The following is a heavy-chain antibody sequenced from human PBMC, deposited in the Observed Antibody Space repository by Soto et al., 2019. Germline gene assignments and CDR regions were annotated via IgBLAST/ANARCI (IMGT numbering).Heavy chain of an antibody. Sequence: PGESLKISCKGSGYSFTSYWIGWVRQMPGKGLEWMGIIYPGDSDTRYSPSFQGQVTISADKSISTAYLQWSSLKASDTAMYYCAILRSGYYTVFPRPQYFDYWGQGTLVTVSS. CDR3: AILRSGYYTVFPRPQYFDY. D-gene: IGHD3-3*01. V-gene: IGHV5-51*01. CDR2: IYPGDSDT. J-gene: IGHJ4*02. CDR1: GYSFTSYW.